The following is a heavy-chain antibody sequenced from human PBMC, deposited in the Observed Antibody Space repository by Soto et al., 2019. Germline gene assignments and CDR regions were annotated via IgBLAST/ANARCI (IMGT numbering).Heavy chain of an antibody. Sequence: GGSLRLSCAASGFTFSSYWMSWVRQAPGKGLEWVANIKQDGSEKYYVDSVKGRFTISRDNAKNSLYLQMNSLRAEDTAVYYCARAGSLAVRGFGELGNWGQGTLVTVSS. V-gene: IGHV3-7*01. CDR3: ARAGSLAVRGFGELGN. CDR1: GFTFSSYW. D-gene: IGHD3-10*01. J-gene: IGHJ4*02. CDR2: IKQDGSEK.